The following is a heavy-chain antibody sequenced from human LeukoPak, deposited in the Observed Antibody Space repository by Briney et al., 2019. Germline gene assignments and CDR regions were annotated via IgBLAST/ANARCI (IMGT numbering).Heavy chain of an antibody. D-gene: IGHD3-22*01. CDR1: GFAFSSYA. CDR2: ISGSGGST. CDR3: AKPFDSSGYYKSSAFDI. V-gene: IGHV3-23*01. Sequence: GGSLRLSCAASGFAFSSYAMSWVRQAPGKGLECVSGISGSGGSTYYADSVKGRFTISIDNSKNTLYLQMDSLRAEDTAVYFCAKPFDSSGYYKSSAFDIWGQGTMVTVSS. J-gene: IGHJ3*02.